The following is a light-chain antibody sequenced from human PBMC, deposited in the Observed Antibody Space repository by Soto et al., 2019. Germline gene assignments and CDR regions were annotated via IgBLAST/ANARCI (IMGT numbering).Light chain of an antibody. CDR2: AAS. CDR3: QKYNSAPLT. CDR1: QGISNY. J-gene: IGKJ4*01. Sequence: DIPMTPSPSSLSASVGDRVTITCRASQGISNYLAWYQQKPGKVPKLLIYAASTLLSGVPSRVSGSGSGTDFTLTISSLQPEDVATYYGQKYNSAPLTFGGGTKVEIK. V-gene: IGKV1-27*01.